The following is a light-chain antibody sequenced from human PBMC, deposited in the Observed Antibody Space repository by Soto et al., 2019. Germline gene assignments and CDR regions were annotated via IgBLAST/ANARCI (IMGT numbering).Light chain of an antibody. J-gene: IGLJ1*01. Sequence: QSVLTQPASVSGSPGQSITISCTGTSSDVGGYNYVSWYQQHPGKAPKLMIYDVSNRPSGVSNRFSGSKSGNTASLTISWLPAEDEADYYCISYTSSSTLYVFGTGTKLTVL. CDR1: SSDVGGYNY. V-gene: IGLV2-14*01. CDR2: DVS. CDR3: ISYTSSSTLYV.